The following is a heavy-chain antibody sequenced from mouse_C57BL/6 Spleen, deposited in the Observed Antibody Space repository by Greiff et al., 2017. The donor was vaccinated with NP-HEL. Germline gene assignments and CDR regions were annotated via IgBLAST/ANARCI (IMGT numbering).Heavy chain of an antibody. V-gene: IGHV1-52*01. Sequence: QVQLQQPGAELVRPGSSVKLSCKASGYTFTSYWMHWVKQRPIQGLEWIGNIDPSDSETHYNQKFKDKATLTVDKSSSTAYMQLSSLTSEDSAVYYCARYGPYGNYWDCDVWGTGTTVTVSS. CDR2: IDPSDSET. J-gene: IGHJ1*03. CDR3: ARYGPYGNYWDCDV. D-gene: IGHD2-1*01. CDR1: GYTFTSYW.